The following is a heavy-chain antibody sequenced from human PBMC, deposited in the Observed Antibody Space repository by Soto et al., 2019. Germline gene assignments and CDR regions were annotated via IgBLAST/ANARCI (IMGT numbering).Heavy chain of an antibody. V-gene: IGHV4-30-4*01. Sequence: SETLSLTCTVSGGSTSSDNYWSWIRQPPGKGLEWTGHIYYSGNTDYNPSLKSRLAISIDTSKNQFSLKLSSVTAADTAVYFCAREGGESSDGLYYFDSWGQGSLVTVSS. CDR2: IYYSGNT. CDR3: AREGGESSDGLYYFDS. D-gene: IGHD3-16*01. J-gene: IGHJ4*02. CDR1: GGSTSSDNY.